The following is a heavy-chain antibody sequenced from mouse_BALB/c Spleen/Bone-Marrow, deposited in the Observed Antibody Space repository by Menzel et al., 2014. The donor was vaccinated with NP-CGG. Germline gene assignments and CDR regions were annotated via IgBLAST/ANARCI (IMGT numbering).Heavy chain of an antibody. CDR1: DYTFTSYW. CDR3: TIAYFDKGDWYFDV. J-gene: IGHJ1*01. Sequence: VQLQQSGTVLARPGPSVKMSCKASDYTFTSYWMHWLKQRPGQGLEWIGAIYPGNSDTSYNQKFKGKAELTAVASTSTAYMDLSSLTNEDSAVYYCTIAYFDKGDWYFDVWGAGTTVTVSS. D-gene: IGHD2-10*01. CDR2: IYPGNSDT. V-gene: IGHV1-5*01.